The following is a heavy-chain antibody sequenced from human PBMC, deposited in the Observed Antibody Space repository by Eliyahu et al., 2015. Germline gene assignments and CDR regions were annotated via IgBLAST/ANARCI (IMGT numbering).Heavy chain of an antibody. J-gene: IGHJ4*02. V-gene: IGHV3-30*03. D-gene: IGHD2-21*02. CDR2: ISYDGSKK. CDR3: VRILSAGIVVVTELEY. Sequence: QVQLVESGGGVVQPGRSLRLNCVASGFSFSNXGMHWVRQAPGKGLEWVGVISYDGSKKYYADSVKGRFTISRDDSKNTLYLQMNSLRAEDTAVYYCVRILSAGIVVVTELEYWGQGTLVTVSS. CDR1: GFSFSNXG.